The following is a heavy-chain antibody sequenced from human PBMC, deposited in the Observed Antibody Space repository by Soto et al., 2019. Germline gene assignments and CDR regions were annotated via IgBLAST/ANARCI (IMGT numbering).Heavy chain of an antibody. D-gene: IGHD6-13*01. J-gene: IGHJ3*02. CDR1: GFTFDDYA. V-gene: IGHV3-43*02. CDR3: AKGSGYSSSWYAFDI. CDR2: ISGDGGST. Sequence: GGSLRLSCAASGFTFDDYAIHWVRQAPGKGLEWVSLISGDGGSTYYADSVKGRFTISRDNSKNSLYLQMNSLRTEDTALYYCAKGSGYSSSWYAFDIWGQGTMVTVSS.